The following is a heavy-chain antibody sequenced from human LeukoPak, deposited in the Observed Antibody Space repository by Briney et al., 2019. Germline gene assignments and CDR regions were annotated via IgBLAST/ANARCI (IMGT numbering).Heavy chain of an antibody. CDR2: IYSSGST. V-gene: IGHV4-4*07. CDR3: ARDTKFSP. D-gene: IGHD3-3*01. J-gene: IGHJ5*02. CDR1: GGSISGYY. Sequence: PSETLSLTCTFSGGSISGYYWSWIRQPAGKGLEWIGRIYSSGSTNYNPSLKSRVTMSIDTSKNQFSLKLSSVTAADTAFYYCARDTKFSPWGQGTLVTVSS.